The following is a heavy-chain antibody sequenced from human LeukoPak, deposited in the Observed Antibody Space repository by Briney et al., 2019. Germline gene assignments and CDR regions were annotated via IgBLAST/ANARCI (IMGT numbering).Heavy chain of an antibody. V-gene: IGHV4-59*01. CDR3: ARVVGDYFEY. Sequence: SETLSLTCTVSGGSISSYYWSWIRQPPGKGLEWIGYIYYSGSTNYNPSLKSRVTISVDTSKNQFSLKVSSVTAADTAVYYCARVVGDYFEYWGQGTLGTVSS. J-gene: IGHJ4*02. CDR1: GGSISSYY. CDR2: IYYSGST. D-gene: IGHD3-10*01.